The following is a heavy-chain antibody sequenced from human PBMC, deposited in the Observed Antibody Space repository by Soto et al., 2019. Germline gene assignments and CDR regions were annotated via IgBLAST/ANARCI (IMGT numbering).Heavy chain of an antibody. J-gene: IGHJ4*02. CDR2: INHSGST. CDR1: GGSFSGYY. D-gene: IGHD5-12*01. CDR3: ARGRVDIVATMGYYFDY. Sequence: SETLSLTCAVYGGSFSGYYWSWIRQPPGKGLEWIGEINHSGSTNYNPSLKSRVTISVDTSKNQFSLKLSSVTAADTAVYYCARGRVDIVATMGYYFDYWGQGTLVTVSS. V-gene: IGHV4-34*01.